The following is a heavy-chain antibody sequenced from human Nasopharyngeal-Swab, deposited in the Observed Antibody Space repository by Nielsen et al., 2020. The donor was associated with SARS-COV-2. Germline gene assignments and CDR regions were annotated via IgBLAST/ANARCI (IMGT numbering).Heavy chain of an antibody. J-gene: IGHJ4*02. D-gene: IGHD3-10*01. CDR2: IKQDGSEK. CDR1: GFTFRDHW. V-gene: IGHV3-7*01. CDR3: ARVGGRTSPMGS. Sequence: GESLKISCVASGFTFRDHWMSWVRQAPAKGLEWVASIKQDGSEKNYVDSVKDRFTISRDNAKNSLFLQMDSLRTEETAFYYCARVGGRTSPMGSWGQGTLVTVSS.